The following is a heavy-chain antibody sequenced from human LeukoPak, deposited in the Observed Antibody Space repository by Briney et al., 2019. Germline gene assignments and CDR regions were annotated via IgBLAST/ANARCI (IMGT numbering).Heavy chain of an antibody. V-gene: IGHV3-74*01. CDR3: ARAGRTGPMIGY. Sequence: GGSLRLSCAASRFTFSSYWMHWVRQAPGKGLVWVSRINSDGSSTSYADSVKGRFTISRDNAKNTLYLQMNSLRAEDTAVYYCARAGRTGPMIGYWGQGTLVTVSS. CDR1: RFTFSSYW. CDR2: INSDGSST. D-gene: IGHD3-22*01. J-gene: IGHJ4*02.